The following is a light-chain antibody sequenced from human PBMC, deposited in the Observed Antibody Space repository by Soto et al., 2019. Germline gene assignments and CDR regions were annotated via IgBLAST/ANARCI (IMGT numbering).Light chain of an antibody. CDR3: LQHNSYPPPGT. J-gene: IGKJ2*01. V-gene: IGKV1-17*01. CDR1: PGIRNE. CDR2: AAS. Sequence: DIQMTQSPSSLSASVGDRVTITCRASPGIRNELGWYQQKPGKAPKRLIYAASSLPSGVPSRFSGSGSGTEFTLTIGSLQPEDFATYYGLQHNSYPPPGTFGQGTELESK.